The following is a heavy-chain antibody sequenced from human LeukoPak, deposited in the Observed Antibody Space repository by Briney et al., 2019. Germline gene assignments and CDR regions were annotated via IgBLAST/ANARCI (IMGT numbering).Heavy chain of an antibody. CDR2: IRSKANSYAT. D-gene: IGHD6-19*01. CDR3: TTQNPYSSGWYPPDY. J-gene: IGHJ4*02. Sequence: GGSLRLSCAASGFTFSGSAMHWVRQASGKGLEWVGRIRSKANSYATAYAASVKGRFTISRDDSKNTAYLQMNSLKTEDTAVYYCTTQNPYSSGWYPPDYWGQGTLVTVSS. CDR1: GFTFSGSA. V-gene: IGHV3-73*01.